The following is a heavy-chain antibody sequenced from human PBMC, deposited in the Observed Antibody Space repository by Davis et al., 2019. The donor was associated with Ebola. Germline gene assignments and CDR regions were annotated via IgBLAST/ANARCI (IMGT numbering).Heavy chain of an antibody. J-gene: IGHJ4*02. CDR3: AKWVTVTNDY. V-gene: IGHV3-23*01. Sequence: GESLKISCAASGFTFSSYAMSWVRQAPGKGLEWVSAISGSGGSTYYAASVKGRFTISRDNSKNTLYLQMNSLRAEDTAVYYCAKWVTVTNDYWGQGTLVTVSS. CDR1: GFTFSSYA. CDR2: ISGSGGST. D-gene: IGHD2-21*02.